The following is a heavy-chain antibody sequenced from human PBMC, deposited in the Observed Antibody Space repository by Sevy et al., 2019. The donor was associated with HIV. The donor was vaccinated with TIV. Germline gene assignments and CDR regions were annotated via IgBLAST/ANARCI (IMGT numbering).Heavy chain of an antibody. V-gene: IGHV1-2*02. CDR3: ARDLIEYQMLTFDY. J-gene: IGHJ4*02. Sequence: ASVKVSCKASGYTFTNYYIHWVRQAPGQGLEWMGWINPNSGATNYAKKFQGRVTMTRDTSISTAYMERGRLRSDDTALFYCARDLIEYQMLTFDYWGQGTLVTVSS. CDR2: INPNSGAT. CDR1: GYTFTNYY. D-gene: IGHD3-16*01.